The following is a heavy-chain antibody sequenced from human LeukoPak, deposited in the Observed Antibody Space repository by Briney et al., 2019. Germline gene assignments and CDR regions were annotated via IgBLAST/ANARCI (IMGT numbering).Heavy chain of an antibody. J-gene: IGHJ4*02. CDR3: SGDFASSWYEVY. CDR2: IKQDGSEK. D-gene: IGHD6-13*01. Sequence: PGGSLRLSCAASGFTFSTYWMSWVRQAPGKGLEWVANIKQDGSEKYYVDSVKGRFTISRDNAKNSLFLQMNSLRAEDTAVYYCSGDFASSWYEVYWGQGTLVTVSS. CDR1: GFTFSTYW. V-gene: IGHV3-7*01.